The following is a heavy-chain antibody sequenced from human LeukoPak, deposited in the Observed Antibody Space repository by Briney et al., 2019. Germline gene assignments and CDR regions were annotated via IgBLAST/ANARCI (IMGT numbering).Heavy chain of an antibody. D-gene: IGHD3-3*01. J-gene: IGHJ6*03. CDR2: INTNTGNP. CDR3: ARGGRFDYYYYYMDV. CDR1: GYTFTSYA. Sequence: ASVKVSCKASGYTFTSYAMNWVRQAPGQGLEWMGWINTNTGNPTYAQGFTGRFVFSLDTSVSTAYLQISSLKAEDTAVYYCARGGRFDYYYYYMDVWGKGTTVTVSS. V-gene: IGHV7-4-1*02.